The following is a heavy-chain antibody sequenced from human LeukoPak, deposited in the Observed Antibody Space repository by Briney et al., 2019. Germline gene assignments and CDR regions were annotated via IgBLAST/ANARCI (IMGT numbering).Heavy chain of an antibody. D-gene: IGHD2-2*01. CDR2: ISYDGSNK. J-gene: IGHJ4*02. CDR3: ASDQRYAFDH. CDR1: GFTFSSYA. V-gene: IGHV3-30-3*01. Sequence: PGGSLRLSCAASGFTFSSYAMHWVRQAPGKGLEWVAIISYDGSNKYYADSVKGRFTISRDNSKNTLYLQMNSLRADDTAVYYCASDQRYAFDHWGQGTLVTVSS.